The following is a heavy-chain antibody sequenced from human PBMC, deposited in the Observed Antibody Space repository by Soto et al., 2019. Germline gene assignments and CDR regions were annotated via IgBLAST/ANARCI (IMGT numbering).Heavy chain of an antibody. D-gene: IGHD1-26*01. Sequence: LRLSCAASGFTFSSYWMSWVRQAPGKGLEWVARINQDGSEKYYVDSVKGRFTISRDNAKNSLYLQMNSLRAEDTAVYYCARDYPGGSYYDYWGQGTLVTVSS. J-gene: IGHJ4*02. CDR3: ARDYPGGSYYDY. V-gene: IGHV3-7*03. CDR2: INQDGSEK. CDR1: GFTFSSYW.